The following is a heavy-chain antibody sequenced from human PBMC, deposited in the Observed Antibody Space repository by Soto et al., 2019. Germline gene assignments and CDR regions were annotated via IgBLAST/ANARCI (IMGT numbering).Heavy chain of an antibody. Sequence: QVQLQESGPGLVKPSQTLSLTCTVSGGSISSGDYYWSWIRQPPGKGLEWIGYIYYRGSTYYNPSVKSRVTISVDTSKNQFSRNLSSVTAADTAVYYCARVADCSGVSRYFSVDYWGQGTLVTVSS. CDR3: ARVADCSGVSRYFSVDY. CDR2: IYYRGST. D-gene: IGHD2-15*01. J-gene: IGHJ4*02. V-gene: IGHV4-30-4*01. CDR1: GGSISSGDYY.